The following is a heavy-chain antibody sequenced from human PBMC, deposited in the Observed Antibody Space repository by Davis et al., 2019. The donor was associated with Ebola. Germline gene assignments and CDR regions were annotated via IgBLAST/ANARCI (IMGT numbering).Heavy chain of an antibody. CDR1: GGSISNYY. CDR3: ARLSGRYMDV. D-gene: IGHD3-10*01. Sequence: SETLSLTCIVSGGSISNYYWSWIRQPAGKGLEWIGRIYTSGSTNYNPSLRSRVTMSVDTSKNQFSLNLTSVTAADTAVYYCARLSGRYMDVWGKGTTVTVSS. V-gene: IGHV4-4*07. J-gene: IGHJ6*03. CDR2: IYTSGST.